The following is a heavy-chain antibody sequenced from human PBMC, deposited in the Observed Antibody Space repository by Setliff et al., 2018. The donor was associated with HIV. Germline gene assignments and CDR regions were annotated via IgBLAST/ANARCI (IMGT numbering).Heavy chain of an antibody. CDR3: VREGAGSGGYYLDF. CDR2: IYYNGNA. D-gene: IGHD3-10*01. J-gene: IGHJ4*02. CDR1: GGSMRSSGYS. Sequence: PSETLSLTCAVSGGSMRSSGYSWTWIRQAPGKGLEWVGYIYYNGNAYYNPSLKSQVTISVDRSKKQFSLNLSSVTAADTALYFCVREGAGSGGYYLDFWGQGILVTVSS. V-gene: IGHV4-30-2*01.